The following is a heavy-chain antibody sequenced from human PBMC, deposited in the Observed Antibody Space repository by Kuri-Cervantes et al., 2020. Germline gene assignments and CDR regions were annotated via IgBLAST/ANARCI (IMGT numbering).Heavy chain of an antibody. CDR2: ISGSGGST. J-gene: IGHJ6*02. Sequence: GGSLRVSCAASGFTFSGSAMHWVRQAPGKGLEWVSAISGSGGSTYYADSVKGRFTISRDNSKNTLYLQMNSLRAEDTAVYYCAKTYYYDSSGYYWDYYYGMDVWGQGTTVTVSS. CDR3: AKTYYYDSSGYYWDYYYGMDV. V-gene: IGHV3-23*01. CDR1: GFTFSGSA. D-gene: IGHD3-22*01.